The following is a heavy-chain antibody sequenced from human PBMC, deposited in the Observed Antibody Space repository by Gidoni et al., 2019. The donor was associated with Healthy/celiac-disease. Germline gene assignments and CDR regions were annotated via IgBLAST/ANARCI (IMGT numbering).Heavy chain of an antibody. CDR2: IYYSGST. D-gene: IGHD3-9*01. Sequence: QVQLQESGPGLVKPSETLSLTCTVSGGSISSYYWRWIRQPPGKGLEWIGYIYYSGSTNSNPSLKSRVTISVDTSKNQFSLKLSSVTAADTAVYYCARHDSGVTGYFGGIDYWGQGTLVTVSS. J-gene: IGHJ4*02. V-gene: IGHV4-59*08. CDR3: ARHDSGVTGYFGGIDY. CDR1: GGSISSYY.